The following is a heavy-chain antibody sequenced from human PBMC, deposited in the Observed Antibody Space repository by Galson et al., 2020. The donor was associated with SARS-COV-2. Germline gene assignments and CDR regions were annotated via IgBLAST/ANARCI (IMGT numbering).Heavy chain of an antibody. CDR2: ISYDGSNK. CDR1: GFTFSSYA. CDR3: ARDTKWLVPYYYYYYMDV. D-gene: IGHD6-19*01. V-gene: IGHV3-30*01. J-gene: IGHJ6*03. Sequence: GGSLRLSCAASGFTFSSYAMHWVRQAPGKGLEWVAVISYDGSNKYYADSVKGRFTISRDNSKNTLYLQMNSLRAEDTAVYYCARDTKWLVPYYYYYYMDVWGKGTTVTVSS.